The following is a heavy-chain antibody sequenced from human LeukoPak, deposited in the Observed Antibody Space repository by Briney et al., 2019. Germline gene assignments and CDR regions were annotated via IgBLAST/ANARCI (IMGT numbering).Heavy chain of an antibody. CDR1: GFTFSSYG. CDR2: IWYDGSNR. J-gene: IGHJ4*02. Sequence: GGSLRLSCAASGFTFSSYGMHWVRQAPGRGLEWVAVIWYDGSNRYYADSVKGRFTISRDNSKNTLYVQVNSRRAEDTAVYYCGRDQGPYRSGCFDYWGQGTLVTVSS. CDR3: GRDQGPYRSGCFDY. V-gene: IGHV3-33*01. D-gene: IGHD6-19*01.